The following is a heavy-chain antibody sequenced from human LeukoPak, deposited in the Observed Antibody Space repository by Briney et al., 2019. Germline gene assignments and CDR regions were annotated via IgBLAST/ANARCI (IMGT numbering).Heavy chain of an antibody. V-gene: IGHV3-13*01. CDR1: GFTFSSFD. CDR3: ARGPPRGKYYYMDV. CDR2: IGTASDT. J-gene: IGHJ6*03. Sequence: GSLRLSCAASGFTFSSFDMHWVRQPTGQGLEWVSTIGTASDTYYPGSVEGRFTLSRDNAKNSLYLQMNSLTAGDTAVYYCARGPPRGKYYYMDVWGKGTTVTVSS. D-gene: IGHD1-1*01.